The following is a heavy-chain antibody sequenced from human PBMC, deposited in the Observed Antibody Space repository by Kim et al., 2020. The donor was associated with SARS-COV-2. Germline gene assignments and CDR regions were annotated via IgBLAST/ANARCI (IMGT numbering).Heavy chain of an antibody. CDR2: IYRGGKTK. J-gene: IGHJ4*01. V-gene: IGHV3-53*01. CDR1: GFTVSNYY. D-gene: IGHD2-2*01. Sequence: GGSLRLSCAASGFTVSNYYINWVRQAPGKGLEWVSVIYRGGKTKYYASAMERLSVICDSTNKDMLYLQISILSDETATFYYSTRSSSSWFYPYCGQG. CDR3: TRSSSSWFYPY.